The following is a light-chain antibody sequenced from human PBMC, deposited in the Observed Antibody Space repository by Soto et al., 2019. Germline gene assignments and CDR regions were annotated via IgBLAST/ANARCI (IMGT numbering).Light chain of an antibody. CDR2: DAS. CDR1: QSVSTY. V-gene: IGKV3-11*01. J-gene: IGKJ1*01. CDR3: QQYDSTVWT. Sequence: EIVLTQSPATLSLSAGERATLSCRASQSVSTYLAWYQQKSGQAPRLLIYDASNRATGIPARFSGGGSGPDFTLTIRRLEPEDFAVYYCQQYDSTVWTFGQGTKVDI.